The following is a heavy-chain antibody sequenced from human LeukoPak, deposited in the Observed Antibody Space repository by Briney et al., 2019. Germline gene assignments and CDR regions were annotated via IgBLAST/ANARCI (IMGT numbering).Heavy chain of an antibody. Sequence: SETLSLTCTVSGGSISSFYWSWIRLPPGKGLVWIGYISYTWSTNYHPSFKSRVTMSIDTSKSQFSLKLSSVTAADTAVYYCARVYNIVVVPAALFDYWGQGTLVTVSS. CDR1: GGSISSFY. CDR3: ARVYNIVVVPAALFDY. J-gene: IGHJ4*02. CDR2: ISYTWST. D-gene: IGHD2-2*01. V-gene: IGHV4-59*12.